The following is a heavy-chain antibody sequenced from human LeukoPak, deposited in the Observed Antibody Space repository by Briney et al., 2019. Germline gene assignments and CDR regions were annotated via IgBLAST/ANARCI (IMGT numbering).Heavy chain of an antibody. CDR3: TRDRSRAEDD. CDR2: INQGGSDK. D-gene: IGHD1-14*01. CDR1: GFTFSGHW. Sequence: GGSLRLSCAASGFTFSGHWMSWVRQAPGKGLEWVANINQGGSDKYYVDSVNGRFTISRDNANNLLYLQMNSLRGEDTAVYYCTRDRSRAEDDWGQGTLVTVSS. J-gene: IGHJ4*02. V-gene: IGHV3-7*01.